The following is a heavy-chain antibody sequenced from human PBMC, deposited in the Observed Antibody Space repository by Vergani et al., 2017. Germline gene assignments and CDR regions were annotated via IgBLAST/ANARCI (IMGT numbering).Heavy chain of an antibody. D-gene: IGHD6-19*01. V-gene: IGHV1-69*01. CDR1: GGTFNSYA. Sequence: QVQLVQSGAEVKKPGSSVKVSCKASGGTFNSYAISWVRQAPGQGLEWMGGIIPIFGTANYAQKFQGRVTITADESTSTAYMELSSLRSEDTAVYYCARTPGVYSSGWYSRVFDIWGQGTMVTVSS. CDR3: ARTPGVYSSGWYSRVFDI. J-gene: IGHJ3*02. CDR2: IIPIFGTA.